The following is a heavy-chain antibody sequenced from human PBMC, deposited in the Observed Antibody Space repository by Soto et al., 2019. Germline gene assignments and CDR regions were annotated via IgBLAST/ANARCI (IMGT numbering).Heavy chain of an antibody. CDR1: GLAFSIYS. CDR2: FNNGSSRI. CDR3: ASDSSAFDH. V-gene: IGHV3-48*02. J-gene: IGHJ4*02. Sequence: GGSLRLSCAASGLAFSIYSMNWVRQAPGKGLEWLSYFNNGSSRIFYADSVKGRFTISRDNAKNSVYLQMNSLRDEDTAVYYCASDSSAFDHWGQGALVTVSS. D-gene: IGHD3-10*01.